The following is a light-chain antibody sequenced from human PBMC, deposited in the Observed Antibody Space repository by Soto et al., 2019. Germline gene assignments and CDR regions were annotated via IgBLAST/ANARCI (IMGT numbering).Light chain of an antibody. Sequence: QSALTQPASVSGSPGQSITISCTGTSSDVGSYNLVSWYQQHPGKAPKPMIYEGSKRPSGVSNRFSGSKSGNTASLTISGLQAEDEADYYCSSYAGSSTYVVFGGGTKVTVL. J-gene: IGLJ2*01. V-gene: IGLV2-23*01. CDR2: EGS. CDR3: SSYAGSSTYVV. CDR1: SSDVGSYNL.